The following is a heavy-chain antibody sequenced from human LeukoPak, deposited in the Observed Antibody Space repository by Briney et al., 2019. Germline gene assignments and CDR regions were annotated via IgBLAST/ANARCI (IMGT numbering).Heavy chain of an antibody. D-gene: IGHD6-6*01. V-gene: IGHV3-30*03. CDR1: GFDFSDYT. CDR2: ISHDGSNK. J-gene: IGHJ6*03. Sequence: GGSLRLPCAASGFDFSDYTMNWVRQAPGKGLEWVAVISHDGSNKYYADSVKGRFTISRDNSKNTLYLQMKSLRAEDTAVYYCASFTSSIREYYYYMDVWGKGTTVTVSS. CDR3: ASFTSSIREYYYYMDV.